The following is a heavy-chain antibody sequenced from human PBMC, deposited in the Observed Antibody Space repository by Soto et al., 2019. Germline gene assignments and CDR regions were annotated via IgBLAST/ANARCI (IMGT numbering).Heavy chain of an antibody. D-gene: IGHD3-9*01. J-gene: IGHJ4*02. Sequence: EVQLVESGGGLVQPGRSLRLSCAASGFTFDDYAMHWVRQAPGKGLEWVSGISWNSGSIGYADSVKGRFTISRDNAKNSLYLQMNSLRAEDTALYHCAKGPDILTGYFPFDYWGQGTLVTVSS. CDR2: ISWNSGSI. CDR3: AKGPDILTGYFPFDY. V-gene: IGHV3-9*01. CDR1: GFTFDDYA.